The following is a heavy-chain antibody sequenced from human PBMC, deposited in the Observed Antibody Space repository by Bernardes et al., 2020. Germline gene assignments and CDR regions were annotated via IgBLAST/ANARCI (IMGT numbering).Heavy chain of an antibody. D-gene: IGHD3-22*01. CDR2: TNPSGGST. CDR3: ARLLPVAGLVVVSKYYFDY. CDR1: GYTFTIYY. Sequence: ASVKVSCKASGYTFTIYYMHWVRQAPGQGLEWMGITNPSGGSTIYAQEFHGRVTMTRDTSTSTVHMELSSLRSEDTAVYYCARLLPVAGLVVVSKYYFDYWGHGALVTVSS. V-gene: IGHV1-46*03. J-gene: IGHJ4*01.